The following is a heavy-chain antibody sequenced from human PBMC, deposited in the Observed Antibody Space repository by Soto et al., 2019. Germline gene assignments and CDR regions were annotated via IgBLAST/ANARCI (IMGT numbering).Heavy chain of an antibody. CDR1: GYTFASYA. V-gene: IGHV1-18*01. CDR2: ISAYNGNT. J-gene: IGHJ4*02. CDR3: ASDPPPPDY. Sequence: QVQLVQSGAEVKKPGASVKVSCKASGYTFASYAISWMRQAPGQGLEWMGWISAYNGNTNHAQKLXARVTMTTDTSTSTAYMELRSLRSDDTAVYYCASDPPPPDYWGQGTLVTVSS.